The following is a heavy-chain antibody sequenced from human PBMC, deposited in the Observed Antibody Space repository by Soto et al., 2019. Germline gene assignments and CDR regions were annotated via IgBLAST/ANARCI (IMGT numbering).Heavy chain of an antibody. CDR1: GGSLRGYY. Sequence: SETMSLRCAVYGGSLRGYYWSWIRQNTGKGLEWIAEINHSGSTNYNPSLKSRVTISVDTSKNQFSLKLSSVTAADTAVYYCARGGRVVVIGLRFDYWGQGTLVTVSS. D-gene: IGHD3-22*01. CDR3: ARGGRVVVIGLRFDY. CDR2: INHSGST. V-gene: IGHV4-34*01. J-gene: IGHJ4*02.